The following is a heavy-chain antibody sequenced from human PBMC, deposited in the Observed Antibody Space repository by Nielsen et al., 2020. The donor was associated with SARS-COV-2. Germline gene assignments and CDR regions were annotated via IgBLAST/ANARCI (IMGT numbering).Heavy chain of an antibody. CDR1: GYKFTNYW. Sequence: GGSLRLSCQASGYKFTNYWIGWVRQMPGKGLECVGIIYPDDSDIRYSPSFQGQVTISADKSITTAYLQWSSLKASDTAMYYCVRHADYFGSGSYPTMFDPWGQGTLVTVSS. V-gene: IGHV5-51*01. CDR3: VRHADYFGSGSYPTMFDP. CDR2: IYPDDSDI. J-gene: IGHJ5*02. D-gene: IGHD3-10*01.